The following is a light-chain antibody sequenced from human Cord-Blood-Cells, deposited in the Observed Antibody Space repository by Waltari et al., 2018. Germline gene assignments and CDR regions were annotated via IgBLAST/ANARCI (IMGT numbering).Light chain of an antibody. Sequence: QSALTQPRSVSGSPGQSVTISCTGTSSDVGGYNYVSWYQQHPGKAPTLMLYDVSNRPSGVPDRFSGSKCGNTASLTSSGLQAEDEADYYCCSDAGSYTYVFGTGTKVTVL. V-gene: IGLV2-11*01. J-gene: IGLJ1*01. CDR2: DVS. CDR1: SSDVGGYNY. CDR3: CSDAGSYTYV.